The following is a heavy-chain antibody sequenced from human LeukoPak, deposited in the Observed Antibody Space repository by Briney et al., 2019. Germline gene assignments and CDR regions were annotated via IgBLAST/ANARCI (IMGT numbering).Heavy chain of an antibody. CDR2: ITSGDNT. CDR1: GGSISGYY. CDR3: AKAGVTTVWDAFPI. Sequence: ETLSLTCTVSGGSISGYYWSWVRQAPGKGLEWVSGITSGDNTYYADPVKGRVTISRDNSKNTLYLQMNSLRVEDTAIYYCAKAGVTTVWDAFPIWGQGTTVTVSS. J-gene: IGHJ3*02. V-gene: IGHV3-53*01. D-gene: IGHD4-17*01.